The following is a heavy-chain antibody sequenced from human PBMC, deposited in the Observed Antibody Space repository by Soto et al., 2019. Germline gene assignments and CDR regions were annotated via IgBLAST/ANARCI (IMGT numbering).Heavy chain of an antibody. J-gene: IGHJ6*02. D-gene: IGHD4-4*01. CDR1: GGSISSGDYY. Sequence: PSETLSLTCTVSGGSISSGDYYWSWIRQPPGKGLEWIGYIYYSGSTYYNPSLKSRVTISVDTSKNQFSLKLSSVTAADTAVYYCARVNTTDYYYYGMDVWGQVTTVTVSS. CDR2: IYYSGST. CDR3: ARVNTTDYYYYGMDV. V-gene: IGHV4-30-4*01.